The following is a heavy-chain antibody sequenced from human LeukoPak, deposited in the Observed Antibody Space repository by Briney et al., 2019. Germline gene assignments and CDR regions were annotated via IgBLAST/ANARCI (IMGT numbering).Heavy chain of an antibody. Sequence: PGGSLRLSCAASGFTFRSYSMNWVRQAPGKGLEWVSLINWDGGSTYYAGSVKGRFTISRDNSKNSLYLQMNSLRTEDTALYYCAKGDVDSPMNFYHWGQGTLVTVSS. J-gene: IGHJ4*02. D-gene: IGHD5-18*01. CDR1: GFTFRSYS. CDR2: INWDGGST. V-gene: IGHV3-43*01. CDR3: AKGDVDSPMNFYH.